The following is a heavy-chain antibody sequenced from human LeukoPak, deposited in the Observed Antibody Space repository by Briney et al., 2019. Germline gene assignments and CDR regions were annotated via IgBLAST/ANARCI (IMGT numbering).Heavy chain of an antibody. V-gene: IGHV3-21*01. CDR2: ISSGTNYI. D-gene: IGHD2-8*02. Sequence: GGSLRLSCAASGFIFDNYNMNWVRQAPGKGLEWVSSISSGTNYIFQADSVKGRFTISKDSARNSLSLQMNSLRADDTAVYYCARSAGGNYFDYWDQGTLVTVFS. CDR3: ARSAGGNYFDY. CDR1: GFIFDNYN. J-gene: IGHJ4*02.